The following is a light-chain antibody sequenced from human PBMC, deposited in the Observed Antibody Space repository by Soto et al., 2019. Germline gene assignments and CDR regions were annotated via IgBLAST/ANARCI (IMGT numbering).Light chain of an antibody. CDR2: DAS. CDR3: QQYNGYPFT. CDR1: QSIGTW. V-gene: IGKV1-5*01. J-gene: IGKJ2*01. Sequence: DIQMTQSPSTLSASVGDRVTITCRASQSIGTWLAWYQQKPGQAPRLLIYDASSLQSGVPSRFSGGGSGSEFTLTISGLQPDDFATYFCQQYNGYPFTFGQGTKVDIK.